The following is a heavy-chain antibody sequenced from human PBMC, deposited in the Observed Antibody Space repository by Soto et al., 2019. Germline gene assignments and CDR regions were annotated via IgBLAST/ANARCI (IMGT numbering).Heavy chain of an antibody. CDR1: GFTFSDYY. J-gene: IGHJ4*02. CDR2: ISSSGRTM. D-gene: IGHD3-16*02. Sequence: GGSLRLSCAVSGFTFSDYYMSWIRQAPGKGLEWISHISSSGRTMYYADSVEGRFTISRDNAKNSLYLQMNSLRAEDTAVYYCARAPKDAIWGSYRTTYFDCWGQGTLVPVSS. CDR3: ARAPKDAIWGSYRTTYFDC. V-gene: IGHV3-11*01.